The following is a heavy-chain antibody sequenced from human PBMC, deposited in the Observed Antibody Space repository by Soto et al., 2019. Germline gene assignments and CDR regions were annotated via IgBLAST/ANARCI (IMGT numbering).Heavy chain of an antibody. CDR3: ARGVGSGSYYNQYNWFDP. J-gene: IGHJ5*02. D-gene: IGHD3-10*01. Sequence: ASVKVSCKASGYTFTSYGISWVRQAPGQGLEWMGWISAYSGNTKYAQKFQGRVTMTTDTSTSTAYMELRSLRSDDTAVYYCARGVGSGSYYNQYNWFDPWGQGTLVTSPQ. CDR2: ISAYSGNT. V-gene: IGHV1-18*01. CDR1: GYTFTSYG.